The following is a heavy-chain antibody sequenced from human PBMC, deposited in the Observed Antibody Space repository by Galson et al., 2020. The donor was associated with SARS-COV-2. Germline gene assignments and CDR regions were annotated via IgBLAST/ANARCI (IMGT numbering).Heavy chain of an antibody. J-gene: IGHJ5*02. Sequence: GESLKISCKASGYTFTSYDINWVRQATGQGLEWMGWMNPNSGNTGYAQKFQGRVTMTRNTSISTAYMELSSLRSEDTAVYYCARGFTVTTLYDPWGQGTLVTVSS. CDR2: MNPNSGNT. D-gene: IGHD4-4*01. CDR1: GYTFTSYD. V-gene: IGHV1-8*01. CDR3: ARGFTVTTLYDP.